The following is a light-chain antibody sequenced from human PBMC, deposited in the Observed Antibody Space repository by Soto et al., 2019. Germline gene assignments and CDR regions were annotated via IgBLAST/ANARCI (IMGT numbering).Light chain of an antibody. CDR3: QQYGSSPLMYT. J-gene: IGKJ2*01. CDR2: GAS. CDR1: QSVSSSY. Sequence: EIVLTLSPGTLSLSPGERATLSCRASQSVSSSYLAWYQQKPGQAPRLLIYGASSRATGIPDRXXGSGSGXXXXXXXXXXXXEDFAVYYCQQYGSSPLMYTFGQGTKLEIK. V-gene: IGKV3-20*01.